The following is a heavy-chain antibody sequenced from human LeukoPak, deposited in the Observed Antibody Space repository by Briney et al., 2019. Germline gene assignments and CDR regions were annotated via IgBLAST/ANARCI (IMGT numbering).Heavy chain of an antibody. CDR2: ISKDGSKT. CDR3: AKDEGTIWNSKNDPFDI. V-gene: IGHV3-30*17. D-gene: IGHD1-7*01. CDR1: GFTFSDHV. Sequence: GGSLRLSCAASGFTFSDHVMHWVRQAPGMGLEWVAVISKDGSKTFYAGSVEGRFTFSRDNSENTLYLQMNYLKPKDTAVYYCAKDEGTIWNSKNDPFDIWGQGTMVTVSS. J-gene: IGHJ3*02.